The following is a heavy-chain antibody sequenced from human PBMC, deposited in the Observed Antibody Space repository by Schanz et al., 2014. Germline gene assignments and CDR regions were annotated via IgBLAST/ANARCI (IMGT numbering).Heavy chain of an antibody. CDR2: INEDGSEK. V-gene: IGHV3-7*01. D-gene: IGHD5-18*01. CDR1: EFTFSSYW. J-gene: IGHJ4*02. CDR3: ARDGYRNGRPFDH. Sequence: EVQLVEYGGGLVQPGGSLRLSCAASEFTFSSYWMSWVRQAPGKGLEWVANINEDGSEKYYVDSVKGRFTISRVNAENSLYLQMNSLRAEDTAVYYCARDGYRNGRPFDHWGQGTRVTVSA.